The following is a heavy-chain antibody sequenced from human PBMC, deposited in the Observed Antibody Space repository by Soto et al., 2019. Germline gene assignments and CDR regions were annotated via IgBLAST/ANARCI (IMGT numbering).Heavy chain of an antibody. Sequence: SETLSLTCVVSGGSLSDYFWSWIRQPPGMALEWIGEINHLGSINYNPSLKSRVTMSVDTSKNQFSLTLNSVTAADTAVYYCARGDYDFCCCYYAGSRRRFYPWGQGSLVPVSS. J-gene: IGHJ5*02. CDR3: ARGDYDFCCCYYAGSRRRFYP. CDR2: INHLGSI. CDR1: GGSLSDYF. V-gene: IGHV4-34*01. D-gene: IGHD3-3*01.